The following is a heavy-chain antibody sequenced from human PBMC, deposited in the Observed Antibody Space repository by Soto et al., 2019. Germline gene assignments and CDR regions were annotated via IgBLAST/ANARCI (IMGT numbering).Heavy chain of an antibody. D-gene: IGHD6-19*01. CDR3: ARLAEGGGSGWYNYYYGMDV. V-gene: IGHV4-39*01. Sequence: PSETLSLTCTVSGGSISSSSYYWGWIRQPPGKGLEWIGSIYYSGSTYYNPSLKSRVTISVDTSKNQFSLKLSSVTAADTAVYYCARLAEGGGSGWYNYYYGMDVWGQGTTVTVSS. CDR1: GGSISSSSYY. J-gene: IGHJ6*02. CDR2: IYYSGST.